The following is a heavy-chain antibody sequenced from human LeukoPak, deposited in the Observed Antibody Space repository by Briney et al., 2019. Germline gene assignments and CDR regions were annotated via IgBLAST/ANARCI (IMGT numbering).Heavy chain of an antibody. V-gene: IGHV1-18*04. Sequence: GASVKVSCKASGYTFTSYGIRWVRQAPGQGLEWMGWISAYNGNTNYAQKLQGRVTMTTDTSTSTAYMELRSLRSDDTAVYYCARGLYYDFWRREPLRYYYGMDVWGQGTTVTVSS. J-gene: IGHJ6*02. D-gene: IGHD3-3*01. CDR3: ARGLYYDFWRREPLRYYYGMDV. CDR1: GYTFTSYG. CDR2: ISAYNGNT.